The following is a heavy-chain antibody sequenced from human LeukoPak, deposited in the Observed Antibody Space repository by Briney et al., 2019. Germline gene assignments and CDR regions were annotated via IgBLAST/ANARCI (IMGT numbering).Heavy chain of an antibody. CDR1: GGTFSSYA. CDR2: IIPIFGTA. D-gene: IGHD3-22*01. J-gene: IGHJ3*02. V-gene: IGHV1-69*13. Sequence: SVKVSCKASGGTFSSYAISWVRQAPGQGLEWMGGIIPIFGTANYAQKFQGRVTITADESTSTAYMELSSLRSEDTAVYYCARDTDDYYDSSGYLTNIIWGQGTMVTVSS. CDR3: ARDTDDYYDSSGYLTNII.